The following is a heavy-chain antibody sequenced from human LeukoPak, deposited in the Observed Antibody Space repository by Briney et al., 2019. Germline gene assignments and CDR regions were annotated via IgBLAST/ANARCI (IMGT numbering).Heavy chain of an antibody. CDR2: IYYSGNT. CDR1: GVSISSSNSY. CDR3: ARAFGENDY. J-gene: IGHJ4*02. D-gene: IGHD3-16*01. Sequence: SETLSLTCTVSGVSISSSNSYWGWIRQPPGKGLEWIGSIYYSGNTYYNASVKSRVTISIDSSKNQFSLKLSSVTAADTAVYYCARAFGENDYWGQGTLVTVSS. V-gene: IGHV4-39*07.